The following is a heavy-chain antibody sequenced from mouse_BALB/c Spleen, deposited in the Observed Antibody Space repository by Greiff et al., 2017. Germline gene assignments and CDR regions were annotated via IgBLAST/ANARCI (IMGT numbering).Heavy chain of an antibody. Sequence: EVHLVESGPGLVKPSQSLSLTCSVTGYSITSGYYWNWIRQFPGNKLEWMGYISYDGSNNYNPSLKNRISITRDTSKNQFFLKLNSVTTEDTATYYCSRGGGWFAYWGQGTLVTVSA. CDR2: ISYDGSN. V-gene: IGHV3-6*02. J-gene: IGHJ3*01. CDR3: SRGGGWFAY. CDR1: GYSITSGYY.